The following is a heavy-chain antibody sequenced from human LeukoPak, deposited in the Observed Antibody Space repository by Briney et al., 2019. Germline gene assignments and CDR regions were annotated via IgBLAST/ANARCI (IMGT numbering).Heavy chain of an antibody. V-gene: IGHV3-23*01. CDR1: GFTFSSYA. D-gene: IGHD4-17*01. CDR2: ISGSGGST. CDR3: AKASDYLTPVYYYGMDV. J-gene: IGHJ6*02. Sequence: GGSLRLSCAASGFTFSSYAMSWVRQAPGKGLEWVSAISGSGGSTYYADSVKGRFTISRDNSKNTLYLQMNSLRAEDTAVYYCAKASDYLTPVYYYGMDVWGQGTTVTVSS.